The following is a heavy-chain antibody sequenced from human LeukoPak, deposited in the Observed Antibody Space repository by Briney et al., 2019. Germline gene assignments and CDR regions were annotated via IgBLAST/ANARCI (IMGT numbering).Heavy chain of an antibody. Sequence: ASVKVSCQASGYTFTSYGFSWVRPPPGQGVDWMGWISDYNGNTNYAQKLQGRVTMTTDTSTSTAYMELSSLRAEDTAIYYCAKSIYGDFDAFDVWGQGTMVTVSS. CDR3: AKSIYGDFDAFDV. J-gene: IGHJ3*01. D-gene: IGHD4-17*01. CDR2: ISDYNGNT. CDR1: GYTFTSYG. V-gene: IGHV1-18*01.